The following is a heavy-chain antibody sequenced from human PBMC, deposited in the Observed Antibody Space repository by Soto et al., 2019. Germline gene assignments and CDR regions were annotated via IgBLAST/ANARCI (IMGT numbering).Heavy chain of an antibody. CDR2: TCHDESQK. Sequence: QVQLVESGGGVVQPGTSLRLSCEASGFSFRNYGMHWARQAPGQGLEWVAITCHDESQKYYADSVNGRFTVSRDNSRNILYLQMTSLRVEDTAVYYCVKDVPNWGRDFDFWGQGTLVFVSS. V-gene: IGHV3-33*06. CDR3: VKDVPNWGRDFDF. J-gene: IGHJ4*02. D-gene: IGHD7-27*01. CDR1: GFSFRNYG.